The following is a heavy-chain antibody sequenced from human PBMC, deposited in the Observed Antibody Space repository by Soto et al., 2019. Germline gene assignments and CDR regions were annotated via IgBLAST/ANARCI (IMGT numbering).Heavy chain of an antibody. V-gene: IGHV3-9*01. CDR1: GFTFDEYV. CDR3: AKGEGTAAPYHWFDP. J-gene: IGHJ5*02. D-gene: IGHD6-13*01. Sequence: EVQLVESGGGLVQPGRSLRLSCEASGFTFDEYVMHWVRQAPGKGLEWVSSISWNSGSIGYADSVKGRFIISRDNAKNTLFLQMNSLRVEDTALYFCAKGEGTAAPYHWFDPWGQGTLVTVSS. CDR2: ISWNSGSI.